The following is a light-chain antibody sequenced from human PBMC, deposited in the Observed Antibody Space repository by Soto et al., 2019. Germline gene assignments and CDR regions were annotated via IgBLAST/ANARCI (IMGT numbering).Light chain of an antibody. V-gene: IGKV1-5*03. CDR3: QQYNSYPRT. J-gene: IGKJ2*01. Sequence: DIQMTQSPTTLSASVGDRVTITCRASQSIGSWLAWYQQRPGKAPRLLIYKASTLESGVPSTFSGRGSGIEFTLTISNLQPDDFATYYCQQYNSYPRTFGQGTKLEIK. CDR1: QSIGSW. CDR2: KAS.